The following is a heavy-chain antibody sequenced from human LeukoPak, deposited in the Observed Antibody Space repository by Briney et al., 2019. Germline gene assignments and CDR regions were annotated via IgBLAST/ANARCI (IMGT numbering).Heavy chain of an antibody. J-gene: IGHJ3*02. V-gene: IGHV1-18*01. D-gene: IGHD1-26*01. CDR3: ARGPAARYSIIYREGVFDI. CDR1: GYTFTSYG. Sequence: ASVKVSCKASGYTFTSYGISWVRQAPGQGLEWMGWISAYNGNTNYAQKLQGRVTMTTDTSTSTAYMELRSLRSDDTAVYYCARGPAARYSIIYREGVFDIWGQGTMVTVSS. CDR2: ISAYNGNT.